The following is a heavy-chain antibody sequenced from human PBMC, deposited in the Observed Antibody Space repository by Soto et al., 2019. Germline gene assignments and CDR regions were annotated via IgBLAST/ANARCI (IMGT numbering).Heavy chain of an antibody. CDR1: GGSVSSGSYY. D-gene: IGHD4-17*01. V-gene: IGHV4-61*01. CDR2: IYYSGST. J-gene: IGHJ6*02. CDR3: ARDHDYGDYVGYYYYGMDV. Sequence: PSETLSLTCTVSGGSVSSGSYYWSWIRQPPGKGLEWIGYIYYSGSTNYNPSLKSRVTISVDTSKNQFSLKLSSVTAADTAVYYCARDHDYGDYVGYYYYGMDVWGQGTTVTVSS.